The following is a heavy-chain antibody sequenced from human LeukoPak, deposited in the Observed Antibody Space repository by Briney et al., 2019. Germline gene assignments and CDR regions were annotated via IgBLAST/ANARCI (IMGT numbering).Heavy chain of an antibody. CDR1: GYTLTELS. V-gene: IGHV1-24*01. D-gene: IGHD2-15*01. CDR2: FDPEDGET. Sequence: ASVTVSCKVSGYTLTELSMHWVRQAPGKGLEWMGGFDPEDGETIYAQKFQGRVTMTEDTSTDTAYMKLSSLRSEDTAVYYCANIVVVVAATTARRHFQHWGQGTLVTVSS. CDR3: ANIVVVVAATTARRHFQH. J-gene: IGHJ1*01.